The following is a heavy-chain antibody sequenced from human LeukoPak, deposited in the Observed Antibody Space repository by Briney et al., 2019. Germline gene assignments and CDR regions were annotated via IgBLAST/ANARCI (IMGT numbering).Heavy chain of an antibody. V-gene: IGHV4-4*07. D-gene: IGHD3-22*01. CDR3: ARDPIRKLLIVRDYYGMDV. CDR2: IYTSGST. CDR1: GGSISSYY. J-gene: IGHJ6*02. Sequence: SETLSLTCTVSGGSISSYYWSWIRQPAGKGLEWIGRIYTSGSTNYNPSLKSRVTMSVDTSKNQFSLKLSSVTAADTAVYYCARDPIRKLLIVRDYYGMDVWGQGTTVTVSS.